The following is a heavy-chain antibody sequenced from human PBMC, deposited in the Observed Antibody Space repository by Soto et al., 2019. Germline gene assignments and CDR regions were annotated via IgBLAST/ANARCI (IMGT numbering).Heavy chain of an antibody. J-gene: IGHJ4*02. Sequence: PGWSLRLSCAASGFTFSSYAMHWVRQAPGKGLEWVAVISYDGSNKYYADSVKGRFTISRDNSKNTLYLQMNSLRAEDTAVYYCARGGSSALFDYWGQGTLVTVSS. CDR3: ARGGSSALFDY. CDR1: GFTFSSYA. V-gene: IGHV3-30-3*01. D-gene: IGHD2-2*01. CDR2: ISYDGSNK.